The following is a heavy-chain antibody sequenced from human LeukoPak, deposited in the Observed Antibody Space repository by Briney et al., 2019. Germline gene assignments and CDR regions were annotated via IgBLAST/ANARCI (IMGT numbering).Heavy chain of an antibody. V-gene: IGHV3-21*01. Sequence: GGSLRLSCAASGFTFSSYGMHWVRQAPGKGLEWVSSISSSSSYIYYADSVKGRFTISRDNAKNSLYLQMNSLRAEDTAVYYCARRGDYDGAYWGQGTLVTVSS. CDR3: ARRGDYDGAY. J-gene: IGHJ4*02. D-gene: IGHD4-17*01. CDR2: ISSSSSYI. CDR1: GFTFSSYG.